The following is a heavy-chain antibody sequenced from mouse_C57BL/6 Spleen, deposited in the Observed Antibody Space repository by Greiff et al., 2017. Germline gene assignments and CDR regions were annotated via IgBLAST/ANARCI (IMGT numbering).Heavy chain of an antibody. V-gene: IGHV1-59*01. CDR1: GYTFTSYW. D-gene: IGHD1-3*01. Sequence: QVQLQQPGAELVRPGTSVKLSCKASGYTFTSYWMHWVKQRPGQGLEWIGVIDPSDSYTNYNQKFKGKATLTVDTSSSTAYMQLSSLTSEDSAVYYGASNSAWFADWGQGTLVTVSA. J-gene: IGHJ3*01. CDR2: IDPSDSYT. CDR3: ASNSAWFAD.